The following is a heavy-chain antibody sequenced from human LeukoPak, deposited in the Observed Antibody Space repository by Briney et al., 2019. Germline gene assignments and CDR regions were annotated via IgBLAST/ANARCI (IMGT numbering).Heavy chain of an antibody. Sequence: SETLSLTCSVSGDSITSSSYYWAWIRQPPEKGLEWIGSVYYTGGTNYSPSLKSRVTISVDTSKYQFSLKLSSVTAADTAVYYCARVPYDFWSGYFDYWGQGTLVTVSS. J-gene: IGHJ4*02. CDR2: VYYTGGT. CDR1: GDSITSSSYY. CDR3: ARVPYDFWSGYFDY. D-gene: IGHD3-3*01. V-gene: IGHV4-39*07.